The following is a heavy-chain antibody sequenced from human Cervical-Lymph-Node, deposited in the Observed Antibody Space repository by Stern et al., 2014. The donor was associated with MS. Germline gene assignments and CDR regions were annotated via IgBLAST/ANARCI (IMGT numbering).Heavy chain of an antibody. Sequence: EVQLVQSGGGLVQPGGSLRLSCAASGFTVSYNYMSWVRQAPGKELEWVSVLFSGGSTYYADSVKGRFTISRDSSKNTLYLQMNSLRVEDTAVYYCARSWEPPTLDYWGQGTLVTVSS. CDR2: LFSGGST. J-gene: IGHJ4*02. CDR1: GFTVSYNY. D-gene: IGHD1-26*01. V-gene: IGHV3-66*02. CDR3: ARSWEPPTLDY.